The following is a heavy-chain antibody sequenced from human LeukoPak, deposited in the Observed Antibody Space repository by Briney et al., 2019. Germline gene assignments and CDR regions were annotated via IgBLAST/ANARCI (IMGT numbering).Heavy chain of an antibody. CDR1: GFTFSSYS. V-gene: IGHV3-21*01. J-gene: IGHJ4*02. CDR3: ARKRCDYYDSSGYYCYFDY. Sequence: PGGSLRLSCAASGFTFSSYSMNWVRQAPGKGLEWVSSISSSSYIYYADSVKGRFTISRDNAKNSLYLQMNSLRAEDTAVYYCARKRCDYYDSSGYYCYFDYWGQGTLVTVSS. D-gene: IGHD3-22*01. CDR2: ISSSSYI.